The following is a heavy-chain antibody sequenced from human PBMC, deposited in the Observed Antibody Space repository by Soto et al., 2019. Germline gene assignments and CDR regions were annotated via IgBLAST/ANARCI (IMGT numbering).Heavy chain of an antibody. V-gene: IGHV3-23*01. CDR3: AKDSYEDSVDY. Sequence: GRSLRLSCAASGFTFSSHAMSWVRQAPGKGLEWVSAISGSGGSTYYADSVKGRFTISRDNSKNTLYLQMNSLRAEDTAVYYCAKDSYEDSVDYWGQGTLVTVSS. J-gene: IGHJ4*02. CDR2: ISGSGGST. D-gene: IGHD3-16*01. CDR1: GFTFSSHA.